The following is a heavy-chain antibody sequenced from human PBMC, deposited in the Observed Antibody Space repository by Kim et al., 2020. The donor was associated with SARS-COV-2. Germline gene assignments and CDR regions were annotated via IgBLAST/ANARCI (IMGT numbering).Heavy chain of an antibody. Sequence: ASVKVSCKASGYTFTSYSINWVRQAPGQGLEWMGLISTNAGNPTYAQDFTGRFVFSLDTSVSTAYLQISSLKAEDTAVYYCARDPSVRGGYWGQGTLVTVSS. V-gene: IGHV7-4-1*02. J-gene: IGHJ4*02. D-gene: IGHD2-2*01. CDR1: GYTFTSYS. CDR3: ARDPSVRGGY. CDR2: ISTNAGNP.